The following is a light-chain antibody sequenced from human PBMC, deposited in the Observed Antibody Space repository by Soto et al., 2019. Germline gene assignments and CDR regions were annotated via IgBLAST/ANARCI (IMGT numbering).Light chain of an antibody. CDR3: QQSYNTPPLT. CDR1: QSISSY. CDR2: AAS. Sequence: DIQMTQSPSSLSASVGDRVTITCRASQSISSYLNWYQQKPGKAPKLLIYAASSLQSGVPSRFSGSGSGTDFTLNISSLQPEDFATYYCQQSYNTPPLTFGGGTKVEIK. J-gene: IGKJ4*01. V-gene: IGKV1-39*01.